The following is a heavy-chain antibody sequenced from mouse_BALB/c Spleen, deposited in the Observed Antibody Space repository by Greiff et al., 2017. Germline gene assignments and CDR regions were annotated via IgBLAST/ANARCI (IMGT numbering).Heavy chain of an antibody. Sequence: EVMLVESGGGLVQPGGSRKLSCAASGFTFSSFGMHWVRQAPEKGLEWVAYISSGSSTIYYADTVKGRFTISRDNPKNTLFLQMTSLRSEDTAMYYCARSMITTGAMDYWGQGTSVTVSS. D-gene: IGHD2-4*01. J-gene: IGHJ4*01. CDR2: ISSGSSTI. V-gene: IGHV5-17*02. CDR3: ARSMITTGAMDY. CDR1: GFTFSSFG.